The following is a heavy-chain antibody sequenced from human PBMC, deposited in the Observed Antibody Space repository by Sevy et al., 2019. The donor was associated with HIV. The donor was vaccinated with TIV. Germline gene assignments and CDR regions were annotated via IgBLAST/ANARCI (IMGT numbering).Heavy chain of an antibody. J-gene: IGHJ4*02. CDR2: ISSSSYI. CDR3: ARERPNLGYSYGYAFDY. V-gene: IGHV3-21*01. Sequence: GGSLRLSCAASGFTFSSYSMNWVRQAPGKGLEWVSSISSSSYIYYADSVKGRFTISRDNAKNSLYLQMNSLRAEDTAVYYCARERPNLGYSYGYAFDYWGQGTLVTVSS. D-gene: IGHD5-18*01. CDR1: GFTFSSYS.